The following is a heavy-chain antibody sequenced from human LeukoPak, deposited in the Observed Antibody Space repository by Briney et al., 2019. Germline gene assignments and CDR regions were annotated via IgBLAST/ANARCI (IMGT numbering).Heavy chain of an antibody. CDR3: AKRLSAGYSSSCPDY. CDR2: ISSSSSYI. J-gene: IGHJ4*02. V-gene: IGHV3-21*04. CDR1: GFTFSSYS. D-gene: IGHD6-13*01. Sequence: GGSLRFSCAASGFTFSSYSMNWVRQAPGKGLEWVSSISSSSSYIYYADSVKGRFTISRDNSKNTLYLQMNSLRAEDTAVYYCAKRLSAGYSSSCPDYWGQGTLVTVSS.